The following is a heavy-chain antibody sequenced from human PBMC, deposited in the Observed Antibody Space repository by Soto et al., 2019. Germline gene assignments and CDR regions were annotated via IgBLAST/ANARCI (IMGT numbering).Heavy chain of an antibody. CDR3: ARSIDIWTGDDAFDI. Sequence: EVQLVESGGGLVQPGGSLRLSCAASGFTFSSYWMSWVRQAPGKGLEWVANIKQDGSEKYYVDSVKGRFTISRDNAKNSLYLQMNSLRAEDTAVYYCARSIDIWTGDDAFDIWGQGTMVTVSS. V-gene: IGHV3-7*01. CDR2: IKQDGSEK. J-gene: IGHJ3*02. CDR1: GFTFSSYW. D-gene: IGHD3-9*01.